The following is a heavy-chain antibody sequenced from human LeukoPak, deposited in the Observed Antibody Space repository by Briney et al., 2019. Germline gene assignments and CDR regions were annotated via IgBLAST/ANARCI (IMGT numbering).Heavy chain of an antibody. CDR3: ARLVGDGFDAFDI. CDR1: GGSISSYY. Sequence: PSETLSLTCTVSGGSISSYYWSWVRQPAGKGLEWIGRIYNSGSTTYNPSLKSRVTMSVDTSKNQFSLKLSSVTAADTAVYYCARLVGDGFDAFDIWGQGTMVTVSS. V-gene: IGHV4-4*07. D-gene: IGHD2-8*02. CDR2: IYNSGST. J-gene: IGHJ3*02.